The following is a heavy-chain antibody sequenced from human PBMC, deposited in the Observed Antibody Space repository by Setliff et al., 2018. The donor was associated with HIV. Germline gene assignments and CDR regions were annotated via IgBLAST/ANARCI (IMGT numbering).Heavy chain of an antibody. V-gene: IGHV3-7*01. J-gene: IGHJ6*02. CDR1: GFTFSSYW. D-gene: IGHD3-9*01. CDR3: AREPHELRYFDWYLDYYYYYGMDV. Sequence: PGGSLRLSCAASGFTFSSYWMSWVRQAPGKGLEWVANRKYDGSEKYYVGSVKGRFTISRDNAKNSLYLQMNSLRAEDTAVYYCAREPHELRYFDWYLDYYYYYGMDVWGQGTTVTVS. CDR2: RKYDGSEK.